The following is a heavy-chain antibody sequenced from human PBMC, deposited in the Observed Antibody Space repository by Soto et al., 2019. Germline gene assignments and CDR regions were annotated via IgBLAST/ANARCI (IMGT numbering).Heavy chain of an antibody. V-gene: IGHV1-58*02. CDR1: GFTFTSSA. CDR2: IVVGSGNT. D-gene: IGHD3-16*01. CDR3: ARGGQNWFDP. Sequence: SVKVSCKASGFTFTSSAMQWVRQARGQRLEWIGWIVVGSGNTNYAQKFQERVTITTDMSTSTAYMELSSLRSEDTAVYYCARGGQNWFDPWGQGTLVTVSS. J-gene: IGHJ5*02.